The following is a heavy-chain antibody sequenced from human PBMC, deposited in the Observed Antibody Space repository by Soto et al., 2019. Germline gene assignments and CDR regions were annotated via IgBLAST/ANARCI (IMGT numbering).Heavy chain of an antibody. J-gene: IGHJ4*02. V-gene: IGHV3-48*01. D-gene: IGHD1-20*01. CDR2: ISSSSSTI. CDR1: GFTFSSYS. Sequence: EVQLVESGGGLVQPGGSLILSCAASGFTFSSYSMNWVRKAPGKGLEWVLYISSSSSTIFYADSVKGRFTISRDNDKNSLYLQMNSLRAEDTAVYYCARGSRVLSGTTYGYWGQGTLVTVSS. CDR3: ARGSRVLSGTTYGY.